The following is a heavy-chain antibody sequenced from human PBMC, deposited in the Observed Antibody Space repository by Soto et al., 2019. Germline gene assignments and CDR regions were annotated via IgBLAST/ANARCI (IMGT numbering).Heavy chain of an antibody. CDR1: GGSISSYY. Sequence: QVQLQESGPGLVKPSETLSLTCTVSGGSISSYYWSWIRQPPGKGLEWIGYIYYSGSTNYNPSLKRRVTISLDTSKNHFSLKLSSVTAADTAVYYCARRSYYSGYETYDYWGQGTLVTVSS. CDR2: IYYSGST. D-gene: IGHD5-12*01. V-gene: IGHV4-59*08. CDR3: ARRSYYSGYETYDY. J-gene: IGHJ4*02.